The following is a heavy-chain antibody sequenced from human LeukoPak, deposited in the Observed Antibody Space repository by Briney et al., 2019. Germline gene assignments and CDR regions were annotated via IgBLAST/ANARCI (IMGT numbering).Heavy chain of an antibody. CDR1: GGSISSGGYY. CDR3: ATAYDTGGYYRY. V-gene: IGHV4-31*03. D-gene: IGHD3-22*01. J-gene: IGHJ4*02. Sequence: TSQTLSLTCTVSGGSISSGGYYWSWIRQHPGKGLEWIGYIYYSGSTYYNPSLKSRVTLSVDTSKNQFSLKLNSVTAADTAVYYCATAYDTGGYYRYWGQGTLVTVSS. CDR2: IYYSGST.